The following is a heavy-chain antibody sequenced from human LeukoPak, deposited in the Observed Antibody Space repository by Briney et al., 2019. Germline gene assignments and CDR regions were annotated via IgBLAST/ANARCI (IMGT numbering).Heavy chain of an antibody. D-gene: IGHD6-19*01. CDR3: AKHGKYSSGSHYFDY. CDR1: GYNFGSYW. V-gene: IGHV5-51*01. CDR2: IYPGDSDT. J-gene: IGHJ4*02. Sequence: GESLEIPCKASGYNFGSYWIGWVRQMPGKGLEWMGIIYPGDSDTRYSPSFQGQVTISADKSISTAYLQLSSLKASDTAIYYCAKHGKYSSGSHYFDYWGQGTLVTVSS.